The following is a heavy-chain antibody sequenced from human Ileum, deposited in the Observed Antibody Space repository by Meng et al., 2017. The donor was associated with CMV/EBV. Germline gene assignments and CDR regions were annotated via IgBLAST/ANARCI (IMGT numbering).Heavy chain of an antibody. CDR2: ISSSSSYI. CDR3: ARALPDNCSGGSCHEDYFDY. V-gene: IGHV3-21*01. Sequence: GESLKISCAASGFTFSSYSMNWVRQAPGKGLEWVSSISSSSSYIYYADSVKGRFTISRDNAKNSLYLQMNSLRAEDTAVYYCARALPDNCSGGSCHEDYFDYWGQGTLVTVSS. J-gene: IGHJ4*02. CDR1: GFTFSSYS. D-gene: IGHD2-15*01.